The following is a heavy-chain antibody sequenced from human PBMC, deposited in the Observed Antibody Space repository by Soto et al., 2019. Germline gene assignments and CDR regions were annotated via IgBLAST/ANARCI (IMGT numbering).Heavy chain of an antibody. CDR3: ARDSGWPILNFDN. J-gene: IGHJ4*02. CDR2: SSYDGRET. D-gene: IGHD3-10*01. V-gene: IGHV3-30*03. Sequence: GGSLRLSCAASEFDFSSYGIHWVRQAPGKGLEWVAASSYDGRETFYADSAKGRFTVSKEMSKNTAFLQMNALRHEDTAVYFCARDSGWPILNFDNWGQGTLVTVSS. CDR1: EFDFSSYG.